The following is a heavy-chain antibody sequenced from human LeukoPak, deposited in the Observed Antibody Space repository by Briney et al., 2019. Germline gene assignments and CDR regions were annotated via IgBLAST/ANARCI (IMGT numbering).Heavy chain of an antibody. D-gene: IGHD2-2*01. CDR2: ISTGGGTT. V-gene: IGHV3-23*01. CDR3: AKGTSWLSPYFYMDV. CDR1: GFTFSSYA. Sequence: GGSLRLSCAASGFTFSSYAMNWVRQAPGKGLEWVSSISTGGGTTYYADSVKGRFIVSRDTSQSTLYLQVNSLRAEDTAIYYCAKGTSWLSPYFYMDVWGKGTTVTVSS. J-gene: IGHJ6*03.